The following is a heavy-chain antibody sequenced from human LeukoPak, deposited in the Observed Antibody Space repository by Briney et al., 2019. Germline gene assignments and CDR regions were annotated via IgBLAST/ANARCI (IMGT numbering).Heavy chain of an antibody. V-gene: IGHV3-23*01. CDR2: ISGSGGST. Sequence: GGSLRLSCAASGFTFSSYGMHWVRQAPGKGLEWVSAISGSGGSTYYADSVKGRFTISRDNSKNTLYLQMNSLRAEDTAVYYCAKDSSPVWFGELGAAFDIWGQGTMVTVSS. J-gene: IGHJ3*02. CDR3: AKDSSPVWFGELGAAFDI. CDR1: GFTFSSYG. D-gene: IGHD3-10*01.